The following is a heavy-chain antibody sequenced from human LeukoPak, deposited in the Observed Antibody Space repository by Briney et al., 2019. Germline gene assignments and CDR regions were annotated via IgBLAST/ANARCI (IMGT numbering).Heavy chain of an antibody. CDR2: ISFDANNK. Sequence: GGSLRLSCAASGFTFSAYGMHWVRQAPGKGLEWVAVISFDANNKFYADSVKGRFTISRDNSKNTLYLQMNSLRPEDTAVYYCAKGGGTGYSSSWYSNWGQGTLVTVSS. J-gene: IGHJ4*02. CDR1: GFTFSAYG. CDR3: AKGGGTGYSSSWYSN. V-gene: IGHV3-30*18. D-gene: IGHD6-13*01.